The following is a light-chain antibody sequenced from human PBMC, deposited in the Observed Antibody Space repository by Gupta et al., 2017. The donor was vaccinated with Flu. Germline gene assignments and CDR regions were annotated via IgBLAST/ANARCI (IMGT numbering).Light chain of an antibody. CDR2: GAA. J-gene: IGKJ1*01. CDR3: QQYDNWPPWT. V-gene: IGKV3-15*01. CDR1: NTVVSS. Sequence: EQTIITAWATNTVVSSLACYHQKPGQPPSLLIDGAATNVTGIPARCIGSGSATEVTLTISSLQSDDVAVYYCQQYDNWPPWTFGQGTEVEIK.